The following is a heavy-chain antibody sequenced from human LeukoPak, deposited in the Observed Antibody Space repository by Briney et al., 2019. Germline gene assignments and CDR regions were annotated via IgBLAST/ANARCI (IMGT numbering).Heavy chain of an antibody. CDR1: GGSISSYY. CDR2: IYYSGST. D-gene: IGHD6-13*01. J-gene: IGHJ5*02. CDR3: ARAGPPFSSWYYHKPEYNWFDP. V-gene: IGHV4-59*01. Sequence: KTSETLSLTCTVSGGSISSYYWSWIRQPPGKGLEWIGYIYYSGSTNYNPSLKSRVTISVDTSKNQFSLKLSSVTAADTAVYYCARAGPPFSSWYYHKPEYNWFDPWGQGTLVTVSS.